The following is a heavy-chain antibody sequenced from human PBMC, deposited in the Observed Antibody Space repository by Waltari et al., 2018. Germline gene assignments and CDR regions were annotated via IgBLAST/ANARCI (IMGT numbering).Heavy chain of an antibody. Sequence: QVQLQQWGAGLLKPSETLSLTCAVYGGPFSGYYCSWIRKPPGKGLQCIGEINHSGSTNYNPSPKSRVTISVDTTNNQFSLKLMSVTAAEAAVYYCARMGRDYDSSGYYYAFDIWGQGTMVTVSS. J-gene: IGHJ3*02. CDR3: ARMGRDYDSSGYYYAFDI. D-gene: IGHD3-22*01. CDR2: INHSGST. V-gene: IGHV4-34*01. CDR1: GGPFSGYY.